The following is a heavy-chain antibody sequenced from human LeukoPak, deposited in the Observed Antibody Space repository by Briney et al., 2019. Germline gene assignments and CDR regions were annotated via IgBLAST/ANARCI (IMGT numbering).Heavy chain of an antibody. CDR2: ISGSGGST. V-gene: IGHV3-23*01. CDR3: AKTRGPWGYYDSSGYSP. Sequence: PGGSLRLSCAASGFTFSTYAMAWVRQAPGKGLEWVSAISGSGGSTYYADSVKGRFTISRDNSKNTLYLQMNSLRAEDTAVYYCAKTRGPWGYYDSSGYSPWGQGTLVTVSS. J-gene: IGHJ5*02. CDR1: GFTFSTYA. D-gene: IGHD3-22*01.